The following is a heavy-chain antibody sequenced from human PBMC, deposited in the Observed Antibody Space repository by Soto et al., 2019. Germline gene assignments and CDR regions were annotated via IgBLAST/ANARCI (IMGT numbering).Heavy chain of an antibody. V-gene: IGHV4-31*03. CDR2: IYYSGLT. J-gene: IGHJ6*02. CDR3: ARDHSVRYDYVWGSYSNYYYGMDV. D-gene: IGHD3-16*01. Sequence: SETLSLTCSVSGGSMRSEGYYWSWIRQHPGKGLEWIGYIYYSGLTDYNPSLKSRLTISVDKSKNEFYLKMRSVTAADTAVYYCARDHSVRYDYVWGSYSNYYYGMDVWGQGTTVTVSS. CDR1: GGSMRSEGYY.